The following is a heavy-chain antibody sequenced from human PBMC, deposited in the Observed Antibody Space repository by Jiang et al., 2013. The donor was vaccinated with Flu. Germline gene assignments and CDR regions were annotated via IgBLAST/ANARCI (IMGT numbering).Heavy chain of an antibody. CDR2: INTNTGNP. V-gene: IGHV7-4-1*02. D-gene: IGHD3-22*01. J-gene: IGHJ3*02. CDR3: ARDSSMIVVVDAFDI. Sequence: QSGSELKKPGASVKVSCKASGYTFTSYAMNWVRQAPGQGLEWMGWINTNTGNPTYAQGFTGRFVFSLDTSVSTAYLQISSLKAEDTAVYYCARDSSMIVVVDAFDIWAKGQWSPSLQ. CDR1: GYTFTSYA.